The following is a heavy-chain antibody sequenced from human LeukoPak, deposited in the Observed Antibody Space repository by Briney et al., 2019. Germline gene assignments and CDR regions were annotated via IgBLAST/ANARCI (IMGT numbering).Heavy chain of an antibody. CDR2: ISSGSSTI. Sequence: GGSLRLSCAASGFTFSTRTMNWVRQAPGKGLKWVSYISSGSSTIDYADSVKGRFTISRDNAKNSLYLQMNSLRAEDTAVYYCARVKKTAGTTCDYWGQGTLVTVSS. J-gene: IGHJ4*02. D-gene: IGHD1-7*01. V-gene: IGHV3-48*04. CDR3: ARVKKTAGTTCDY. CDR1: GFTFSTRT.